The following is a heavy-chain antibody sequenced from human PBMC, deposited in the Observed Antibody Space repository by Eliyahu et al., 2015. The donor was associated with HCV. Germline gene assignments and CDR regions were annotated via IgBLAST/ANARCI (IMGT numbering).Heavy chain of an antibody. CDR3: VRGGGNQPFDY. Sequence: EVQLAESGGGLIQPGGSLRLSCVVSGLNVNYNYMSWVRPGPGEGLGGGTGFFSGGRTYYSDSVKGRFSISRDNSKNTLYLQMNSLSAEDTAVYYCVRGGGNQPFDYWGQGTLVTVSS. CDR2: FFSGGRT. CDR1: GLNVNYNY. D-gene: IGHD1-14*01. V-gene: IGHV3-53*01. J-gene: IGHJ4*02.